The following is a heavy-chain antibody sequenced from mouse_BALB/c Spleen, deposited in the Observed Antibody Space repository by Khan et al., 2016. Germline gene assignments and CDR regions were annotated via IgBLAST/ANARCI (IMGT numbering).Heavy chain of an antibody. J-gene: IGHJ4*01. V-gene: IGHV2-6*02. D-gene: IGHD2-3*01. Sequence: QVQLQQSGPGLVAPSQSLSITCTVSGFSLTNYGVHWVRQPPGKGLEWLVVIWSDGSTTYNSALKSRLSISKDNSKSQVFLKMHSLQTVDTAMYYCARRDDDGGAMDYWGQGTSVTVSS. CDR2: IWSDGST. CDR3: ARRDDDGGAMDY. CDR1: GFSLTNYG.